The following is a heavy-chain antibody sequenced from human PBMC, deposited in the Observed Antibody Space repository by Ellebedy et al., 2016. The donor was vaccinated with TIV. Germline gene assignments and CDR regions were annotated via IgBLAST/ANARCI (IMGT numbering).Heavy chain of an antibody. CDR3: ARGYSSSWYRGIDY. Sequence: MPSETLSLTCTVSGGSISPYYWSWIRQPPRKGLEWIGYISFSGSTNYNPSLKSRVTISVDTSKNQFSLRLSSVTAADTAVYYCARGYSSSWYRGIDYWGQGTLVTVSS. CDR1: GGSISPYY. CDR2: ISFSGST. V-gene: IGHV4-59*12. D-gene: IGHD6-13*01. J-gene: IGHJ4*02.